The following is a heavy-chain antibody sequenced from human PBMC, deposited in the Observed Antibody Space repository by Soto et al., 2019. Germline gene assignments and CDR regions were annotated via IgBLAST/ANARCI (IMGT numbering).Heavy chain of an antibody. V-gene: IGHV3-23*01. CDR2: ISGSGGST. D-gene: IGHD2-2*01. J-gene: IGHJ6*03. CDR1: GFTFSSYA. Sequence: GGSLRLSCAASGFTFSSYAMSWVRQAPGKGLEWVSAISGSGGSTYYADSVKGRFTISRDNSKNTLYLQMNSLRAKDTAVYYCAKGGYCSSTSCYLRYYSMDVWGKGTTVTVSS. CDR3: AKGGYCSSTSCYLRYYSMDV.